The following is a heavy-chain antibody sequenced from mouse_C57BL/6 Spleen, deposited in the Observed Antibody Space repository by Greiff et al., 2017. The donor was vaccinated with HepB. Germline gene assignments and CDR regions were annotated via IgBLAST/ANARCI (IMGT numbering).Heavy chain of an antibody. J-gene: IGHJ2*01. D-gene: IGHD4-1*01. Sequence: EVQRVESGGGLVQPGGSLKLSCAASGFTFSDYYMYWVRQTPEKRLEWVAYISNGGGSTYYTDTVKGRFTISRDNAKNTLYLQMSRLTSEDTAMYYCARHAPGTFDYWGQGTTLTVSS. CDR1: GFTFSDYY. CDR2: ISNGGGST. CDR3: ARHAPGTFDY. V-gene: IGHV5-12*01.